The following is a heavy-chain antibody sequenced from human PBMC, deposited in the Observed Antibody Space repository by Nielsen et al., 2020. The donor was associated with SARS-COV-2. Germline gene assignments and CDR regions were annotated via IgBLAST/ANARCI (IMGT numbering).Heavy chain of an antibody. J-gene: IGHJ4*02. Sequence: SETLSLTCTVSGGSISSYYWSWIRQPPGKGLEWIGYIYYSGSTNYNPSLKSLVTISVDTSKNQFSLKLSSVTAADTAVYYCARERLRLFDYWGQGTLVTVSS. V-gene: IGHV4-59*13. CDR2: IYYSGST. CDR3: ARERLRLFDY. D-gene: IGHD5-12*01. CDR1: GGSISSYY.